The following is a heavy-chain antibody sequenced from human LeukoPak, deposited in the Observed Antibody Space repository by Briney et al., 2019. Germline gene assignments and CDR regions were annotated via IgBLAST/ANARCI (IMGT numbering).Heavy chain of an antibody. Sequence: SQTLSLTCTVSGASISSVNYYWSWIRQPAGKGLEWLGRMHTSGNSDYNPSLRSRVTISLDKSKNQFSLKLTSVTAADTAMYYCARGLGRLLWFGELVSYFDYWGQGILVAVSS. D-gene: IGHD3-10*01. CDR3: ARGLGRLLWFGELVSYFDY. CDR2: MHTSGNS. CDR1: GASISSVNYY. J-gene: IGHJ4*02. V-gene: IGHV4-61*02.